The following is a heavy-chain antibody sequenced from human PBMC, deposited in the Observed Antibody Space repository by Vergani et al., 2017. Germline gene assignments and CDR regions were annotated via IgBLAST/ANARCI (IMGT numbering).Heavy chain of an antibody. CDR3: ARGITMMSDAFDI. D-gene: IGHD3-22*01. J-gene: IGHJ3*02. V-gene: IGHV1-69*04. CDR1: GGTFSSYA. CDR2: IIPILGIA. Sequence: QVQLVQSGAEAKKPGSSVKVSCKASGGTFSSYAISWVRQAPGQGLEWMGRIIPILGIANYAQKFQGRVTITADKSTSTAYMELSSLRSEDTAVYYCARGITMMSDAFDIWGQGTMVTVSS.